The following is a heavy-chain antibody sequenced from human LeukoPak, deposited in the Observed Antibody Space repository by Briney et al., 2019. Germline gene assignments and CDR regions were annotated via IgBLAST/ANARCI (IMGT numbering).Heavy chain of an antibody. CDR3: AKDRPNFHENSGHYYRRDGDS. CDR1: GFTFYMYA. V-gene: IGHV3-23*01. D-gene: IGHD3-22*01. Sequence: GGSLTLSCQASGFTFYMYAMSWVRQAPGKGLEWVASMCGAAGCTFYPDSVKGRFTISRDNSKNVLYLRMNSLTAEDTAIYYCAKDRPNFHENSGHYYRRDGDSWGQGTLVTVSS. J-gene: IGHJ5*01. CDR2: MCGAAGCT.